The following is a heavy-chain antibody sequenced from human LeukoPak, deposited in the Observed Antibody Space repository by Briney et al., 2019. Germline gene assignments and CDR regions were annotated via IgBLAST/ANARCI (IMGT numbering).Heavy chain of an antibody. V-gene: IGHV3-64*04. CDR3: RLELVPRDY. J-gene: IGHJ4*02. CDR2: ISDSGGST. D-gene: IGHD6-13*01. CDR1: GFPFSSYA. Sequence: GGSLRLSCSASGFPFSSYAMHWVRQAPGKGLEYVSAISDSGGSTYYADSVKGRFTISRDNSKNTLYLQMNSLKTEDTAVYYCRLELVPRDYWGQGTLVTVSS.